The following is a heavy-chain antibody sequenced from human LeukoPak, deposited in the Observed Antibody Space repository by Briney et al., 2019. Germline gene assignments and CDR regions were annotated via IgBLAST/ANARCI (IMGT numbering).Heavy chain of an antibody. Sequence: GGSLRLSCAASGFTVSTNYMSWVRQAPGKGPEWVSVIYSGGSTYYADSVKGRFTISRDNSKNTLYLQMNSLRAEDTAVYYCASSINSDSSGYDDYWGQGTLVT. CDR3: ASSINSDSSGYDDY. D-gene: IGHD3-22*01. J-gene: IGHJ4*02. CDR2: IYSGGST. V-gene: IGHV3-53*01. CDR1: GFTVSTNY.